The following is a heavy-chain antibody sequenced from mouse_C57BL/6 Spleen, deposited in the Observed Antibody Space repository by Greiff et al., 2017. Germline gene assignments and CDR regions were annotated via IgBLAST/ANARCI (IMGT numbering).Heavy chain of an antibody. CDR1: GYTFTSYW. V-gene: IGHV1-74*01. CDR3: AISDGYSPFAY. CDR2: IHPSDSDT. J-gene: IGHJ3*01. Sequence: QVQLQQPGAELVKPGASVKVSCKASGYTFTSYWMHWVKQRPGQGLEWIGRIHPSDSDTNYNQKFKGKATLTVDKSSSTAYMQLSSLTSEDSAVYYCAISDGYSPFAYWGQGTLVTVSA. D-gene: IGHD2-3*01.